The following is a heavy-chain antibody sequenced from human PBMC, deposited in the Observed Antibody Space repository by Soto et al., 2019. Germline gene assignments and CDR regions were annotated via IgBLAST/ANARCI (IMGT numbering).Heavy chain of an antibody. V-gene: IGHV3-15*07. J-gene: IGHJ6*02. CDR1: GFTFSNAW. D-gene: IGHD3-3*01. Sequence: GGSLRLSCAASGFTFSNAWMNWVRQAPGKGLEWVGRIKSKTDGGTTDYAAPVKGRFTISRDDSKNTLYLQMNSLKTEDTAVYYCTSYYDFWSGYYYYGMDVWGQGTTVTLSS. CDR2: IKSKTDGGTT. CDR3: TSYYDFWSGYYYYGMDV.